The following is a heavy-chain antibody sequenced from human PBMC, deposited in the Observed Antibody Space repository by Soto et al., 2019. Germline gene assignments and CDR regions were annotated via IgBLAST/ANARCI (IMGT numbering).Heavy chain of an antibody. CDR1: VVSISIHY. J-gene: IGHJ5*02. CDR3: ASSHSINWFDA. CDR2: IYYSGSV. Sequence: PSETLSVACNFSVVSISIHYWTWIRQPPGKGLEWIAYIYYSGSVSYNPSLKSRLSISIDRSKMQFSLKLTSVTSSDTGVYYCASSHSINWFDAWGQGTMVTVSS. V-gene: IGHV4-59*11.